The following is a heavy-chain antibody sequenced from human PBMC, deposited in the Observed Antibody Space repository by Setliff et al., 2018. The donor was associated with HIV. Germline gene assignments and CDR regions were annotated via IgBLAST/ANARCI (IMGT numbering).Heavy chain of an antibody. V-gene: IGHV4-39*02. CDR1: GDSITSNDDY. Sequence: RASETLSLTCTVSGDSITSNDDYWGWIRQPPGKGLQWIGIVHYNGRAYYDPSLKSRVSISVDSSQTHFSLRLRSVTASDSAVYYCARYRSKLDWFAPWGQGALGTVSS. D-gene: IGHD1-26*01. J-gene: IGHJ5*02. CDR3: ARYRSKLDWFAP. CDR2: VHYNGRA.